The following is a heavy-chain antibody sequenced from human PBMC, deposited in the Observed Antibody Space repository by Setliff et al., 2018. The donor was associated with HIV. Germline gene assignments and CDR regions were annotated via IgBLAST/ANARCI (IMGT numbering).Heavy chain of an antibody. J-gene: IGHJ4*02. Sequence: PSETLSLTCTVSGGSISSSSYYWGWIRQPPGKGLEWIATIYYSGSTYYNPSLKSRVTISVDTSKNQFSLKLSSVTAADTAVYYCARRNTYYDFWSGYVDYWGQGTLVTVSS. D-gene: IGHD3-3*01. CDR3: ARRNTYYDFWSGYVDY. CDR1: GGSISSSSYY. CDR2: IYYSGST. V-gene: IGHV4-39*01.